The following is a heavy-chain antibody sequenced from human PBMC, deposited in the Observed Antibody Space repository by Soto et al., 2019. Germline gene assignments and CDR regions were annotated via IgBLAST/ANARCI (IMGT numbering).Heavy chain of an antibody. V-gene: IGHV3-23*01. CDR1: GFTFSSYW. CDR3: AKVSESGWHYYDSSGYGDAFDI. J-gene: IGHJ3*02. D-gene: IGHD3-22*01. Sequence: GGSLRLSCAVSGFTFSSYWMTWFRQAPGKGLEWVSAISGSGGSTYYADSVKGRFTISRDNSKNTLYLQMNSLRAEDTAVYYCAKVSESGWHYYDSSGYGDAFDIWGQGTTVTVSS. CDR2: ISGSGGST.